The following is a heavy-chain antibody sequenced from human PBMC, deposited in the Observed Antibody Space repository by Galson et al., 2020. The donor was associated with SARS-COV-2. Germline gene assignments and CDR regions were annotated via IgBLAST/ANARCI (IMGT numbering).Heavy chain of an antibody. V-gene: IGHV4-39*07. Sequence: QASETLSLTCSVSGGPISSSDYYWGWIRQPPGNGLEWIGSLYYSGRSNYNPSLKSRVTISADMSKNEFSLRLTSVTAADTAFYYCVRRVVSTYPGAFDIWGQGTMVIVSS. J-gene: IGHJ3*02. D-gene: IGHD3-22*01. CDR2: LYYSGRS. CDR3: VRRVVSTYPGAFDI. CDR1: GGPISSSDYY.